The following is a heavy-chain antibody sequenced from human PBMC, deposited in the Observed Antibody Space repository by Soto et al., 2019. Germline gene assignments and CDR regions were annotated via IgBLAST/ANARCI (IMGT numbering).Heavy chain of an antibody. CDR1: GGSFRNHF. D-gene: IGHD4-17*01. Sequence: PSETLSLTCAVYGGSFRNHFWSWIRQPPGKGLECIGEIHRSGRTNYNPSFKNGVSISVDTAKNQFSLRLTSVTAADTAVYYCARGDFGEYDAYNWFDPWGQGTLVTVSS. CDR3: ARGDFGEYDAYNWFDP. CDR2: IHRSGRT. V-gene: IGHV4-34*01. J-gene: IGHJ5*02.